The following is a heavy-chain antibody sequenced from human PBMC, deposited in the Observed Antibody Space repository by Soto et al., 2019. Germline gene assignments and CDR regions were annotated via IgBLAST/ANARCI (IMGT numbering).Heavy chain of an antibody. V-gene: IGHV1-2*02. Sequence: GASVKVSCKASGYTFMDYYMHCVRQAPGQGLEWMGWINPDTDDTHYAQKFQGRLIMTRDTSINTVYMELSRLTSDDTAVYYCARDYFDRSGLYGMDLWGQGTTVTVSS. J-gene: IGHJ6*02. D-gene: IGHD3-22*01. CDR1: GYTFMDYY. CDR3: ARDYFDRSGLYGMDL. CDR2: INPDTDDT.